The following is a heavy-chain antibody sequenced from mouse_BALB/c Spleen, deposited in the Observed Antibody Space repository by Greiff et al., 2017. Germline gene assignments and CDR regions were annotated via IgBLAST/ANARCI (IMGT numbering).Heavy chain of an antibody. CDR1: GFTFSSFG. Sequence: EVKVVESGGGLVQPGGSRKLSCAASGFTFSSFGMHWVRQAPEKGLEWVAYISSGSSTVYYADTVKGRFTISSDTPKNTLFLQMTSLRSEDTAMYYCARSDDGYYEGTVYWYFDVGGAGTTVTVAS. J-gene: IGHJ1*01. CDR3: ARSDDGYYEGTVYWYFDV. V-gene: IGHV5-17*02. D-gene: IGHD2-3*01. CDR2: ISSGSSTV.